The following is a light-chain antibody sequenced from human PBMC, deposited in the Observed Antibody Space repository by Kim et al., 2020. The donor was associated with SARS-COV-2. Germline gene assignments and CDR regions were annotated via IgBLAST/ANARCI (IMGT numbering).Light chain of an antibody. J-gene: IGKJ4*01. CDR2: LGS. Sequence: DIVMTQSPLSLPVTPGEPASISCRSSQSLLHSDGYNYLDWYLQKPGQSPKLLIYLGSNRASGVPDRFSGSGSATDFTLKISRVQAEDVGVYYCMQGRQTPLTFGGGTKLEIK. V-gene: IGKV2-28*01. CDR1: QSLLHSDGYNY. CDR3: MQGRQTPLT.